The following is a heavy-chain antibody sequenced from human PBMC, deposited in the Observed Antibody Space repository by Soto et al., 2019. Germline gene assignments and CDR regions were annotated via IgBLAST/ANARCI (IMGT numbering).Heavy chain of an antibody. J-gene: IGHJ4*02. CDR3: ARDSQLLSLDY. V-gene: IGHV3-21*01. CDR1: GFTFSSYS. D-gene: IGHD2-2*01. CDR2: ISSSSSYI. Sequence: GGSLRLSCAASGFTFSSYSMDWVRQAPGKGLEWVSSISSSSSYIYYAVSVKGRFTISRDNAKNSLYLQMNSLRAEDTAVYYCARDSQLLSLDYWGQGTLVTVSS.